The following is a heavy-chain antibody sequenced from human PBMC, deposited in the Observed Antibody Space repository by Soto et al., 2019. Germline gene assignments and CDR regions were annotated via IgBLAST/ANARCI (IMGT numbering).Heavy chain of an antibody. V-gene: IGHV3-7*01. CDR2: IKQDGSEK. Sequence: EVQLVESGGGLVQPGGSLRLSCAASGFTFSSYWMSWVRQAPGKGLEWVANIKQDGSEKYYVDSVKGRFTISRDNAKNSLYLQMNSLSAEDTAVYYCARVGCSSTSCYGTYYYYYYYMDVWGKGTTVTVSS. D-gene: IGHD2-2*01. J-gene: IGHJ6*03. CDR3: ARVGCSSTSCYGTYYYYYYYMDV. CDR1: GFTFSSYW.